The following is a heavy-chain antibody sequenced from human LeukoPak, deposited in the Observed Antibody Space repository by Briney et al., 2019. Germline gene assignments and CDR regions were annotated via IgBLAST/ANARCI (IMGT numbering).Heavy chain of an antibody. CDR3: ARDVHSSGWYNWFDP. CDR2: IKQDGSEK. Sequence: GGSLRLSCAASGFSFSRYWMSWVRQAPGKGLEWVANIKQDGSEKNYVESVKGRFTISRDNAKNSLYLQTNSLRAEDTAVYYCARDVHSSGWYNWFDPWGQGTLVTVSS. D-gene: IGHD6-19*01. V-gene: IGHV3-7*01. CDR1: GFSFSRYW. J-gene: IGHJ5*02.